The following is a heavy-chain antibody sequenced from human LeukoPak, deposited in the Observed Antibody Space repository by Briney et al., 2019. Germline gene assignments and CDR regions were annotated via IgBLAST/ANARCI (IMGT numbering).Heavy chain of an antibody. J-gene: IGHJ5*02. CDR3: AEGALDCSSTSCGTNWFDP. Sequence: SETLSLTCTVSGGSISSSSYYWGWIRQPPGKGLEWIGSIYYSGSTYYNPSLKSRVTISVDTSKNQFSLKLSSVTAADTAVYYCAEGALDCSSTSCGTNWFDPWGQGTLVTVSS. CDR2: IYYSGST. V-gene: IGHV4-39*01. D-gene: IGHD2-2*01. CDR1: GGSISSSSYY.